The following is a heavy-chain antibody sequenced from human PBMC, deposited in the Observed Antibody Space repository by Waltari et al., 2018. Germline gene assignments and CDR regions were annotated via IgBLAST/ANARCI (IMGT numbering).Heavy chain of an antibody. Sequence: EVQLVESGGGLVQPGGSLRLSCAASGFPFRSYSMHWVRQAPGKGLEWCLYSSSSSSTMYNADSGKGRFTISRDNAKNSLYLQMNSLRAEDTAVYYCARWGTGLYGMDVWGQGTTVTVSS. V-gene: IGHV3-48*01. J-gene: IGHJ6*02. D-gene: IGHD3-10*01. CDR2: SSSSSSTM. CDR3: ARWGTGLYGMDV. CDR1: GFPFRSYS.